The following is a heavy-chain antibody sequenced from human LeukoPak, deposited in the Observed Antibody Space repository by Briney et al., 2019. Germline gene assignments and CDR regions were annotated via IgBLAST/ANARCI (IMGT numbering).Heavy chain of an antibody. CDR1: GGSISSSSYY. CDR2: IYYSGST. V-gene: IGHV4-39*07. Sequence: SETLSLTCTVSGGSISSSSYYWGWIRQPPGKGLEWIGSIYYSGSTYYNPSLKSRVTMSVDTSKNQFSLKLSSVTAADTAVYYCARTTKPRVRGVIITDYYYYMDVWGKGTTVTVSS. D-gene: IGHD3-10*01. J-gene: IGHJ6*03. CDR3: ARTTKPRVRGVIITDYYYYMDV.